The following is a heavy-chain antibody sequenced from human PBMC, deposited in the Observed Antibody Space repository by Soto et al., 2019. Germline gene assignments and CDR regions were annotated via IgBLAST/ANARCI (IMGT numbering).Heavy chain of an antibody. D-gene: IGHD2-15*01. V-gene: IGHV3-66*01. J-gene: IGHJ6*04. CDR1: GFTFSNKY. CDR2: IQSGGPT. Sequence: LRLSCAASGFTFSNKYMSWVRQAPGKGLEWVSLIQSGGPTYYADSVKGRFTISRDTSENTVHLQMDSLRAEDTAVYYCARDDVLCDGGRCYGVPLDVWDKGTTVTVSS. CDR3: ARDDVLCDGGRCYGVPLDV.